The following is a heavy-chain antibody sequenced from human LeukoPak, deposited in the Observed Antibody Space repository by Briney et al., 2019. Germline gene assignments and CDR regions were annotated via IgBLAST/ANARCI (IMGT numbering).Heavy chain of an antibody. CDR1: GFTFSSYE. J-gene: IGHJ6*03. D-gene: IGHD3-22*01. CDR3: AKVAAGYYYDSSGYYKSAQYYYYMDV. CDR2: ISSGRDTI. Sequence: PGGSLRLSCAASGFTFSSYEMNWVRQAPGKGLEWVSYISSGRDTIYYADSAKGRFTISRDNAKNSLYLQMNRLRAEDTAVYYCAKVAAGYYYDSSGYYKSAQYYYYMDVWGKGTTVTSSS. V-gene: IGHV3-48*03.